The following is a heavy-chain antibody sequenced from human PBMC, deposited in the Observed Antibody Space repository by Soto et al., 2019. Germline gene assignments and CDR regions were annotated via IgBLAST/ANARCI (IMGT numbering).Heavy chain of an antibody. CDR2: ISYDGSNK. Sequence: QVQLVESGGGVVQPGRSLRLSCAASGFTFSSYGMHWVRQAPGKELEWVAVISYDGSNKYYADSVKGRFTISRDNSKNTLYLQMNSLRAEDTAVYYCAKDVVVGATTGLGDYYYYYGMDVWGQGTTVTVSS. J-gene: IGHJ6*02. CDR1: GFTFSSYG. CDR3: AKDVVVGATTGLGDYYYYYGMDV. D-gene: IGHD1-26*01. V-gene: IGHV3-30*18.